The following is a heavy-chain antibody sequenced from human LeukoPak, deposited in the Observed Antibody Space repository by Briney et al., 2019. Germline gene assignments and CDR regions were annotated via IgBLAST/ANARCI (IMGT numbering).Heavy chain of an antibody. D-gene: IGHD3-22*01. CDR3: ARESYYDSSGYPQPVDY. V-gene: IGHV3-33*01. CDR2: IWYDGSNK. J-gene: IGHJ4*02. CDR1: GFTFSSYG. Sequence: GGSLRLSCAASGFTFSSYGMHWVRQAPGKGLEWVAVIWYDGSNKYYADSVKGRFTISRDNSKNTLYLQMNSLRAEDTAVYYCARESYYDSSGYPQPVDYWGQGTLVTVSS.